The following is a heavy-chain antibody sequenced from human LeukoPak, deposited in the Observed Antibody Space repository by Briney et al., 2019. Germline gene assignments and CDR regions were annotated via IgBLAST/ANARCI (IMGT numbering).Heavy chain of an antibody. CDR3: ASDRWLQL. J-gene: IGHJ4*02. CDR1: GFTFSSYS. Sequence: PGGSLRLSCAASGFTFSSYSMNWVRPAPGKGLEWVSSISSSSSYIYYADSVKGRFTISRDNAKNSLYLQMNSLRAEDAAVYYCASDRWLQLWGQGTLVTVSS. D-gene: IGHD5-24*01. V-gene: IGHV3-21*01. CDR2: ISSSSSYI.